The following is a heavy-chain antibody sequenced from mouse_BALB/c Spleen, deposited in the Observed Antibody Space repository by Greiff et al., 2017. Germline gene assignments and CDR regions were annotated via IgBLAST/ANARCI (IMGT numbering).Heavy chain of an antibody. V-gene: IGHV5-6*01. D-gene: IGHD1-2*01. CDR3: ARYYGEWFAY. J-gene: IGHJ3*01. Sequence: EVKLMESGGDLVKPGGSLKLSCAASGFTFSSYGMSWVRQTPDKRLEWVATISSGGSYTYYPDSVKGRFTISRDKAKNILYLQMSSLKSEDTAMYVCARYYGEWFAYWGQGTLVTVSA. CDR1: GFTFSSYG. CDR2: ISSGGSYT.